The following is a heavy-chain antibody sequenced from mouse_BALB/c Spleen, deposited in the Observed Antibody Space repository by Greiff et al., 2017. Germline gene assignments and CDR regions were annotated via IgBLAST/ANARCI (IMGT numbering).Heavy chain of an antibody. V-gene: IGHV5-6-2*01. Sequence: EVKLVESGGGLVKLGGSLKLSCAASGFTFSSYYMSWVRQTPEKRLELVAAINSNGGSTYYPDTVKGRFTISRDNAKNTLYLQMSSLKSEDTALYYCARQSPYAMDYWGQGTSVTVSS. CDR3: ARQSPYAMDY. J-gene: IGHJ4*01. CDR2: INSNGGST. CDR1: GFTFSSYY.